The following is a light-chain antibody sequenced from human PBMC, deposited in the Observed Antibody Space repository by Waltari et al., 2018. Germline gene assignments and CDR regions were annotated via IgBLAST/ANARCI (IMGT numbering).Light chain of an antibody. CDR1: SSDVGSYNR. CDR2: EVT. CDR3: SSFTVSSTWV. Sequence: QSALTQPASVSGSPGQSITISCTGTSSDVGSYNRVSWFQQSPGNPPRLMIYEVTNRPSGVSFRFSGSKSGNTASLTIAGLQAEDEGDYYCSSFTVSSTWVFGTGTKLTVL. V-gene: IGLV2-14*01. J-gene: IGLJ3*02.